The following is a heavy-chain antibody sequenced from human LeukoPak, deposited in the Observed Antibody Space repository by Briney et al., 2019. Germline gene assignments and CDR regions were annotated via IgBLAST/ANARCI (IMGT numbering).Heavy chain of an antibody. CDR1: GYSFTSYW. CDR2: IYPGDSDT. D-gene: IGHD3-9*01. CDR3: ARTSPYYDILTGLNWFDP. V-gene: IGHV5-51*01. Sequence: SGESLKISCKGSGYSFTSYWIGWVRQMPGKGLEWMGIIYPGDSDTRYSPSFQGQVTISADKSISTAYLQWSSLKASDTAMYYCARTSPYYDILTGLNWFDPWGQGTLVTVSS. J-gene: IGHJ5*02.